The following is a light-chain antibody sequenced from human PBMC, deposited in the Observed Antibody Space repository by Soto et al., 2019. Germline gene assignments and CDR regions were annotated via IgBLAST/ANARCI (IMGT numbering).Light chain of an antibody. J-gene: IGLJ2*01. V-gene: IGLV1-44*01. CDR3: AAWDDSLNGVV. Sequence: QSVLTQPPSASGTPGQRVTISCSGSSSNIGSNTVNWYQQLPGTAPKLLIYSNNQRPSGVPDRFSGSKSGTSASLAISGLQSEDEADYYCAAWDDSLNGVVFGGGTKVTVX. CDR1: SSNIGSNT. CDR2: SNN.